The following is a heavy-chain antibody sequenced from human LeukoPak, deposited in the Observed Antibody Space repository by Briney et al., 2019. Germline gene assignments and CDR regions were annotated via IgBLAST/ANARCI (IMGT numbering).Heavy chain of an antibody. CDR1: GFTFSDYY. V-gene: IGHV3-11*04. J-gene: IGHJ4*02. CDR3: AREKGTVFDY. D-gene: IGHD4-17*01. Sequence: GGSLRLSCAASGFTFSDYYMSWIRQAPGKGLEWVSYVSSSGSIISYADSVKGRFTISRDNAKKSLYLQMNSLRAEDTAVYYCAREKGTVFDYWGQGALVTISS. CDR2: VSSSGSII.